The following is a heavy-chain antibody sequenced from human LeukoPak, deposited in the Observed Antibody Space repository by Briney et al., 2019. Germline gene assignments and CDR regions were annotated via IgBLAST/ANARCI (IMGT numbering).Heavy chain of an antibody. V-gene: IGHV3-23*01. Sequence: GGSMRLSCAASGFTFGSYALSWVRQAPGKGLEWVSALSGNGAKTYYADSVKGRFTVYRDNSKNTLYLQMNSLRVDDTAIYYCAKDHGDYSFDYWGQGTLVTVSS. CDR3: AKDHGDYSFDY. CDR2: LSGNGAKT. CDR1: GFTFGSYA. J-gene: IGHJ4*02. D-gene: IGHD4-17*01.